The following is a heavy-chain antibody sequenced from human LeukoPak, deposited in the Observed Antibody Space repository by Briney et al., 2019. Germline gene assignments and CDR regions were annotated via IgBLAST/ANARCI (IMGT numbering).Heavy chain of an antibody. Sequence: SETLSLTCTVSGGSISSSSYYWGWIRQPPGKGLKWIGSIYYSGSTYYNPSLKSRVTISVDTSKNQFSLKLSSVTAADTAVYYCARALTLPGIAAGVANWFDPWGQGTLVTVSS. CDR2: IYYSGST. V-gene: IGHV4-39*01. J-gene: IGHJ5*02. D-gene: IGHD6-13*01. CDR1: GGSISSSSYY. CDR3: ARALTLPGIAAGVANWFDP.